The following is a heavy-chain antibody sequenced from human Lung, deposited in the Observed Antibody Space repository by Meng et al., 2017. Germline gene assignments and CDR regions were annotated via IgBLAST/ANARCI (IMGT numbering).Heavy chain of an antibody. CDR3: ARGPTTMAHDFDY. D-gene: IGHD4-11*01. CDR1: VGLFVYFF. Sequence: QVQLNQGVEGLLKPSETLPFPCFVSVGLFVYFFWSWIRQPPGKGLEGVGEINHSGSTNYNPSLESRATISVDTSQNNLSLKRSSVTAADSAVYYCARGPTTMAHDFDYWGQGTLVTVSA. J-gene: IGHJ4*02. CDR2: INHSGST. V-gene: IGHV4-34*01.